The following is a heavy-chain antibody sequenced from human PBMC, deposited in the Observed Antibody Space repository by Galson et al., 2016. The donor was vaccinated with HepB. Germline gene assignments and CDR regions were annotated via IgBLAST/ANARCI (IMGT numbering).Heavy chain of an antibody. CDR1: DNY. V-gene: IGHV3-11*01. Sequence: DNYMSWIRQAPGKGLEWLSYISSSGTTIYYADSVKGRFTISRDNAKNSLYLQMNSLRADDTATYYCAHLFVHYGDSKVSFDIWGQGTMVTVSS. CDR2: ISSSGTTI. CDR3: AHLFVHYGDSKVSFDI. D-gene: IGHD4-17*01. J-gene: IGHJ3*02.